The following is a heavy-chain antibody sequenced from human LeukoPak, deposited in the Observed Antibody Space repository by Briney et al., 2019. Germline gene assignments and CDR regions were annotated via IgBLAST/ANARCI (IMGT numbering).Heavy chain of an antibody. V-gene: IGHV3-30-3*01. D-gene: IGHD2-2*02. CDR3: ARGWDRDCTSTSCYIAYN. Sequence: GVSLRLSCAASGFIVSNYVMHWVRQPPGKGLEWVAVISYDGSNKYYADSAKGRFTISRDNSKNTLYLQMNSLRAEDTAVYYCARGWDRDCTSTSCYIAYNWGQGTLVSVSS. CDR1: GFIVSNYV. J-gene: IGHJ4*02. CDR2: ISYDGSNK.